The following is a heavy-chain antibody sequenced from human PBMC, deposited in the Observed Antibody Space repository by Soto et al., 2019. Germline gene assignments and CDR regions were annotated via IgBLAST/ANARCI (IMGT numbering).Heavy chain of an antibody. CDR3: AGPWKCLRSGGMDV. CDR2: SSADNGDT. J-gene: IGHJ6*02. D-gene: IGHD5-12*01. V-gene: IGHV1-18*01. CDR1: GYTFTSHG. Sequence: QVQLVQSGAEVKKPGASVKVSCKGSGYTFTSHGITWVRQAPGQGLEWMGWSSADNGDTKYAQKVQGRVTMTTETSTSKGYLELRRLSFDNTAVYDCAGPWKCLRSGGMDVWGQGGTVTVS.